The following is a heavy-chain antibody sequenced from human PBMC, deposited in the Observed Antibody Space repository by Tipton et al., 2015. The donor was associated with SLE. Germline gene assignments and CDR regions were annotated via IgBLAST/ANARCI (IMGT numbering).Heavy chain of an antibody. D-gene: IGHD2-15*01. V-gene: IGHV4-61*02. CDR1: GASISSGSSS. J-gene: IGHJ6*03. Sequence: TLSLTCTVSGASISSGSSSWNWVRQPAGKGLEWIGLIYNSGITNYNPSLQSRVTLSVDMSKNQFSLRLSSVTAADTGVYYCVKSVVVVSPRDYYYYMDVWGKGTTVSVSS. CDR3: VKSVVVVSPRDYYYYMDV. CDR2: IYNSGIT.